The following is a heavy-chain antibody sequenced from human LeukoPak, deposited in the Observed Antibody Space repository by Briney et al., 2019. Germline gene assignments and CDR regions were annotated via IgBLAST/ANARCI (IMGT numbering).Heavy chain of an antibody. D-gene: IGHD3-9*01. J-gene: IGHJ6*03. V-gene: IGHV4-39*01. CDR1: GGSISSGSYY. CDR2: INHSGIT. Sequence: PSETLSLTCTVSGGSISSGSYYWSWIRQPPGKGLEWIGEINHSGITNYNPSLKSRVTISVDTSKNQFSLKLSSVTAADTAVYYCARHAEKRKYDILTGYPLFHYYYMDVWGKGTTVTISS. CDR3: ARHAEKRKYDILTGYPLFHYYYMDV.